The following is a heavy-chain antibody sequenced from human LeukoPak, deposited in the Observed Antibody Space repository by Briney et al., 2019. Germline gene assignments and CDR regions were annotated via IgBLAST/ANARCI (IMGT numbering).Heavy chain of an antibody. Sequence: KPSETLSLTCAVYGGSFSGYYWSWIRQPPGKGLEWIGEINHSGSTNYNPSLKSRVTISVDTSKNQFSLKLSSVTAADTAVYYCARVAVTTEGYFQHWGQGTLVTVSS. V-gene: IGHV4-34*01. D-gene: IGHD4-11*01. CDR3: ARVAVTTEGYFQH. CDR1: GGSFSGYY. J-gene: IGHJ1*01. CDR2: INHSGST.